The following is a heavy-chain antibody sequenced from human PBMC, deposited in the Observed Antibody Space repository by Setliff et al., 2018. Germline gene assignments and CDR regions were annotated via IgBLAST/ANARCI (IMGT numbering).Heavy chain of an antibody. Sequence: ASVKVSCKASGYTFTDYAMTWMRQAPGQGLEYVGWINTNTGNPIYAQGFTGRFVFSLDTSVSTAYLQISSLKSEDTAVYYCARGSRFGTIVYKGDYYMDVWGKGTTVTVSS. D-gene: IGHD3-10*01. J-gene: IGHJ6*03. CDR1: GYTFTDYA. CDR3: ARGSRFGTIVYKGDYYMDV. V-gene: IGHV7-4-1*02. CDR2: INTNTGNP.